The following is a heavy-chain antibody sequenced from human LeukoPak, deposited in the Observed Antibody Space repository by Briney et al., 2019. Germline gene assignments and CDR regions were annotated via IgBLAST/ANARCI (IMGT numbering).Heavy chain of an antibody. CDR2: VYDRGST. CDR3: ARHALALVVIPYFDY. D-gene: IGHD3-22*01. Sequence: PSETRALTCTVSGGAISSSSYHWGWIRQPPGKGLEWIGSVYDRGSTNYNPSLKSRVTISVDTSKNQLSLRLSSVAAADTAVYYCARHALALVVIPYFDYWGQGTLVTVSS. CDR1: GGAISSSSYH. V-gene: IGHV4-39*01. J-gene: IGHJ4*02.